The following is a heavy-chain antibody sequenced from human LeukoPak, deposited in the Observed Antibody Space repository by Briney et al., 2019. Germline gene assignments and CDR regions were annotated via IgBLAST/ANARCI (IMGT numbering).Heavy chain of an antibody. V-gene: IGHV1-24*01. D-gene: IGHD5-12*01. CDR3: AIQRGYSGYVRY. Sequence: ASVKVSCKVSGYTLTELSMHWVRQAPGKGLEWMGGFDPEDGETIYAQKFQGRVTMTEDTSTDTAYMELSSLRSEDTAVYYCAIQRGYSGYVRYWGQGILVTVSS. CDR2: FDPEDGET. CDR1: GYTLTELS. J-gene: IGHJ4*02.